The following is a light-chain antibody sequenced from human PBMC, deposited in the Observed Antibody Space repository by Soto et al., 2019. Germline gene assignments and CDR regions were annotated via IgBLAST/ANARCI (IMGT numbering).Light chain of an antibody. V-gene: IGKV3-11*01. Sequence: EIVLTQSPATLSLSPGEKAPLSCRAIQGVRNYLAWYKQKPGQAPSLVIYDASNRATGIPARFSGSGSGTDFTLTISSLEPEDFAVYYCQQRSNWLWTFGQGTKLEIK. CDR3: QQRSNWLWT. CDR2: DAS. J-gene: IGKJ2*02. CDR1: QGVRNY.